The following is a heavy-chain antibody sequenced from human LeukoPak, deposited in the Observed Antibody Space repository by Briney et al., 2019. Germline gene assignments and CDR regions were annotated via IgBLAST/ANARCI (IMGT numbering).Heavy chain of an antibody. Sequence: SETLSLTCAVSGVSITDNWWSWVRQPPGKGLEWIGEILHTGPTNFNPSLKSRVTISVDTSKNQFSLKLSSVTAADTAVYYCARAPPNYYGSGSYFDYWGQGTLVTVSS. CDR1: GVSITDNW. CDR2: ILHTGPT. V-gene: IGHV4-4*02. CDR3: ARAPPNYYGSGSYFDY. D-gene: IGHD3-10*01. J-gene: IGHJ4*02.